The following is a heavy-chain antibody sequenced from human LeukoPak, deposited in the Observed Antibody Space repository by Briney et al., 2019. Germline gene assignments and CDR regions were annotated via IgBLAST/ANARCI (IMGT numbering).Heavy chain of an antibody. Sequence: PSETLSLTCTVSGGSISSYYWSWIRQPLGKGLEWIGYFYYSGSTNYNPSLKSRVTISVDTSKNQFSLKLTSVTAADTAVYYCARPLRNNWFDPWGQGTLVTVSS. CDR3: ARPLRNNWFDP. CDR1: GGSISSYY. J-gene: IGHJ5*02. V-gene: IGHV4-59*08. CDR2: FYYSGST.